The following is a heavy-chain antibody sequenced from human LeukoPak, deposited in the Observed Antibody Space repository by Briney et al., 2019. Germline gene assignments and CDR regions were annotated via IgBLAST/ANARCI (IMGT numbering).Heavy chain of an antibody. V-gene: IGHV4-4*08. D-gene: IGHD1-26*01. Sequence: SETLSLTCTISGGSISTYYWNWIRKPPGQGLEWIGYVWNSGRTNYNPSLKSRVTISVDMSKNQFSLKLTSVTAADSAVYYCARDLQGATGKFDPWGQGTLVSVSS. CDR2: VWNSGRT. CDR3: ARDLQGATGKFDP. CDR1: GGSISTYY. J-gene: IGHJ5*02.